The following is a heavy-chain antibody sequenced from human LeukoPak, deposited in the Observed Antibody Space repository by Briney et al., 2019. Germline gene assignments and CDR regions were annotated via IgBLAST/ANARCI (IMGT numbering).Heavy chain of an antibody. V-gene: IGHV4-59*01. CDR3: ARDRSVGVLPAPPFDF. J-gene: IGHJ4*02. D-gene: IGHD6-6*01. CDR1: GGSISSCY. CDR2: IYYSGST. Sequence: PSETLSLTCTVSGGSISSCYWSWIRQPPGKGLEWIGYIYYSGSTNYNPSLKSRVTISVDTSKNQFSLKLSSVTAADTAVYYCARDRSVGVLPAPPFDFWGQGTLVTVSS.